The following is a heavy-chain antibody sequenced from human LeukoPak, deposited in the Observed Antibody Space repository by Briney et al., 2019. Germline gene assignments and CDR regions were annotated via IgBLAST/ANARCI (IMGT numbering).Heavy chain of an antibody. J-gene: IGHJ4*02. CDR3: ARHGGWLAGARN. Sequence: PSETLSLTCTVSGGSISNYYWSWIRQSPGKGLEWIGYIYYSGSTNYNPSLKSRVTISVDMSKNQFSLKLTSVTAADTAVYYCARHGGWLAGARNWGQGTLVTVSS. CDR1: GGSISNYY. V-gene: IGHV4-59*08. CDR2: IYYSGST. D-gene: IGHD6-19*01.